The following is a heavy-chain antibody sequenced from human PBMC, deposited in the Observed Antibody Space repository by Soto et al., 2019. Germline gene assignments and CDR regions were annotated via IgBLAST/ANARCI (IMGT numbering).Heavy chain of an antibody. D-gene: IGHD2-8*01. CDR1: GYTFTSYY. J-gene: IGHJ5*02. Sequence: ASVKVSCKASGYTFTSYYMHWVRQAPGQGLEWMGIINPSGGSTSYAQKFQGRVTMTRDTSKNQFSLKLSSVTAADTAVYYCARGTSVANGVYNRSDPWGQGTLVTVSS. CDR2: INPSGGST. CDR3: ARGTSVANGVYNRSDP. V-gene: IGHV1-46*01.